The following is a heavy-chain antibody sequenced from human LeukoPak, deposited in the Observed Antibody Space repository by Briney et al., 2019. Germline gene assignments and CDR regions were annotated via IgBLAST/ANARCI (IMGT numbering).Heavy chain of an antibody. Sequence: PGGSLRLSCAASGFTFSSYAMTWVRQAPGKGLEWVSSISNTGERTYYADSVKGRFTILRDNSKNTFPEMNTLRADDTALYHCVKSREASIWYSLGDYWGQGSLVTVS. CDR2: ISNTGERT. V-gene: IGHV3-23*01. CDR1: GFTFSSYA. D-gene: IGHD2-21*02. CDR3: VKSREASIWYSLGDY. J-gene: IGHJ4*02.